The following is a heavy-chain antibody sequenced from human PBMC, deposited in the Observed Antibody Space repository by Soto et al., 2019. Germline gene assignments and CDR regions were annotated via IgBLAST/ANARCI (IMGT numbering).Heavy chain of an antibody. CDR2: IDNSGGI. J-gene: IGHJ4*02. CDR3: ARAAIQSHQVEGQPPSSQTFDY. V-gene: IGHV4-34*01. CDR1: GESFSGYY. D-gene: IGHD1-1*01. Sequence: KPSETLSLTCAVYGESFSGYYWTWIRQPPGEGLKWIGEIDNSGGINYNPSLKSRVTMSVDTSKNQFSLKLASLIAADTAMYYCARAAIQSHQVEGQPPSSQTFDYWSQGIQVTVSS.